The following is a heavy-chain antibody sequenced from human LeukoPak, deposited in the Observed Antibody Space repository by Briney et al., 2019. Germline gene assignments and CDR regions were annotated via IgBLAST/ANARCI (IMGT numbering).Heavy chain of an antibody. D-gene: IGHD6-19*01. CDR1: GFTFSSYA. J-gene: IGHJ6*02. CDR2: ISGSGGST. Sequence: PGGSLRLSCAASGFTFSSYAMSWVRQAPGKGLEWVSAISGSGGSTYYADSVKGRFTISRDNSKNTLYLQMNSLRAEDTAVYHCAKDIMSSGWYYYYYGMDVWGQGTLVTVSS. V-gene: IGHV3-23*01. CDR3: AKDIMSSGWYYYYYGMDV.